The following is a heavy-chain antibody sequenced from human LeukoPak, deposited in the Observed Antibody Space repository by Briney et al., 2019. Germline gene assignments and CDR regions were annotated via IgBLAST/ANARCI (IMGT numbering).Heavy chain of an antibody. Sequence: GGSLRLSRAASGFTFSNAWMSWVRQAPGKGLEWVGRIKSKTDGGTTDYTAPVKGRFTISRDDSKNTLYLRMNSLKTEDTAVYYCALGGDYFDYWGQGTLVTVSS. CDR3: ALGGDYFDY. CDR1: GFTFSNAW. J-gene: IGHJ4*02. V-gene: IGHV3-15*01. CDR2: IKSKTDGGTT. D-gene: IGHD3-16*01.